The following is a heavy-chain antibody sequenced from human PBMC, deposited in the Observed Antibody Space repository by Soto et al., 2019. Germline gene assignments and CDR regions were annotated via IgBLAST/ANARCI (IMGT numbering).Heavy chain of an antibody. Sequence: QVELVESGGGVAQPGRSLRLSCAASGFTFSRYGMHWVRQAPGKGLEWVAVIWYDGSNKYYADSVKGRLTIYRDNSKNTLYLKMNSLRAEETAVYYCARVGELEDYYYGMDVWGQGTTVTVSS. V-gene: IGHV3-33*01. CDR2: IWYDGSNK. CDR3: ARVGELEDYYYGMDV. CDR1: GFTFSRYG. J-gene: IGHJ6*02. D-gene: IGHD1-1*01.